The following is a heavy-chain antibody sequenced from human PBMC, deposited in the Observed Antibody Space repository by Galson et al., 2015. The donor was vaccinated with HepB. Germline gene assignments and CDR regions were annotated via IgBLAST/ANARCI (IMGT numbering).Heavy chain of an antibody. CDR3: ARDPGAGSGSYYNVLIENWFDP. D-gene: IGHD3-10*01. Sequence: SLRLSCAASGFTFSSYSMNWVRQAPGKGLEWVSSISSSSSYIYYADSVKGRFTISRDNAKNSLYLQMNSLRAEDTAVYYCARDPGAGSGSYYNVLIENWFDPWGQGTLVTVSS. CDR1: GFTFSSYS. CDR2: ISSSSSYI. V-gene: IGHV3-21*01. J-gene: IGHJ5*02.